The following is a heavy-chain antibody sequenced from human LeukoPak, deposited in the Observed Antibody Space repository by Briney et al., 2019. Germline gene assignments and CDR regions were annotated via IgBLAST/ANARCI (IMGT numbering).Heavy chain of an antibody. CDR1: GGSISSSSYY. V-gene: IGHV4-39*01. J-gene: IGHJ6*02. CDR2: IYYSGST. Sequence: SETLSLNCTVSGGSISSSSYYWGWIRQPPGKGLEWIGSIYYSGSTYYNPSLKSRVTISVDTSKNQFSLKLSSVTAADTAVYYCARHQPSWIQLSDYYYGMDVWGQGTTVAVSS. D-gene: IGHD5-18*01. CDR3: ARHQPSWIQLSDYYYGMDV.